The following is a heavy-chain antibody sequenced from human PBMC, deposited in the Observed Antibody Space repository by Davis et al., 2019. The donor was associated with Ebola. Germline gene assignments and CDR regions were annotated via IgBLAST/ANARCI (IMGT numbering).Heavy chain of an antibody. D-gene: IGHD2-2*01. CDR2: MNPNSGNT. J-gene: IGHJ4*02. CDR1: GYTFTSYD. V-gene: IGHV1-8*01. CDR3: ARGQHPSKY. Sequence: ASVKVSCKASGYTFTSYDINWVRQATGQGLEWMGWMNPNSGNTGYAQKFQGRVTMTRDTSTSTVYMELSSLRSEDTAVYYCARGQHPSKYWGQGTLVTVSS.